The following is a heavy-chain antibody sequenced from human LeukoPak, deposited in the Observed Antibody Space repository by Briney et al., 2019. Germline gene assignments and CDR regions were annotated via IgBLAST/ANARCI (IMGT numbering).Heavy chain of an antibody. V-gene: IGHV3-74*01. Sequence: GGSLRLSCAASGFTFSSYWMHWVRQAPGMGLVWVARINTDGSRTNYADSVEGRFTISRDNAKNTLFLQMNSLRAEDTAVYYCAKGPGNLPQLFGYWGQGTLVTVSS. CDR3: AKGPGNLPQLFGY. J-gene: IGHJ4*02. D-gene: IGHD4-23*01. CDR1: GFTFSSYW. CDR2: INTDGSRT.